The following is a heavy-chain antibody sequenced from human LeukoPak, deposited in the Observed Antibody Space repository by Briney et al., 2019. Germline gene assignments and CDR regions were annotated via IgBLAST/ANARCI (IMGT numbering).Heavy chain of an antibody. CDR3: ARDPMGSSTFDY. J-gene: IGHJ4*02. CDR2: INPNSGGT. D-gene: IGHD6-13*01. CDR1: GYTFTGYY. V-gene: IGHV1-2*02. Sequence: GASVKVSCKASGYTFTGYYMHWVRQAPGQGLEWMGWINPNSGGTNYAQKFQGGVTMTRDTSISTAYMELSRLRSDDTAVYYCARDPMGSSTFDYWGQGTLVTVSS.